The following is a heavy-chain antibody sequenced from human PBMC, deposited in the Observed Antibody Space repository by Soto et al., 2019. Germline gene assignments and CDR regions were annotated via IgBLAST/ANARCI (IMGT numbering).Heavy chain of an antibody. CDR3: AKDGYDYFDY. Sequence: GGSLRLSCAASGFIFSSFSFHWVRQAPGKGLEWVAVISPDGSHIYDAPSVRGRFTISRDNSKDALYLQMNSLRAEDTAVYYCAKDGYDYFDYWGQGTLVTVSS. CDR2: ISPDGSHI. CDR1: GFIFSSFS. V-gene: IGHV3-30-3*01. J-gene: IGHJ4*02. D-gene: IGHD5-12*01.